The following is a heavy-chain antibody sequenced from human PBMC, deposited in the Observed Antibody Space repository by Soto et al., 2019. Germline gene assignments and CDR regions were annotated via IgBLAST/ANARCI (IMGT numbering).Heavy chain of an antibody. Sequence: ASVKVSCKASGGTFSSYAISWVRQAPGQGLEWMGGIIPIFGTANYAQKFQGRVMITADESTSTAYMELSSLRSEDTAVYYCARQPYTGTYYYYYGMDVWGQGTTVTVSS. CDR2: IIPIFGTA. CDR3: ARQPYTGTYYYYYGMDV. J-gene: IGHJ6*02. D-gene: IGHD1-1*01. V-gene: IGHV1-69*13. CDR1: GGTFSSYA.